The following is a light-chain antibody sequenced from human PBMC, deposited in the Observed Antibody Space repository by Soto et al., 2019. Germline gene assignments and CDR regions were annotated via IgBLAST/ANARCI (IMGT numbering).Light chain of an antibody. V-gene: IGKV3-11*01. CDR2: DAS. CDR1: QSVSSY. Sequence: EIVLTQSPATLSLSPGERATFSCRASQSVSSYLAWYQQKPGQAPRLLIYDASNRATGIPARFSGSGSGTDFTLTISSLEPEDFAVYYCQQRSDWHTFGQGTRLEIK. J-gene: IGKJ5*01. CDR3: QQRSDWHT.